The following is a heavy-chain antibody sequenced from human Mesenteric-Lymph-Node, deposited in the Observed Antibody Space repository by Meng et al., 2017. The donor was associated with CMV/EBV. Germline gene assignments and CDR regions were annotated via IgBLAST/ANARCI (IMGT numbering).Heavy chain of an antibody. Sequence: GGSLRPSCAASGFTFSSYSMNWVRQAPGKGLEWVSSISSSSSYIYYAESVKGRFTISRDNSKNTLYLQMNSLRAEDTAMYYCARVPIDSGTSFNWFDSWGQGTLVTVSS. V-gene: IGHV3-21*04. CDR3: ARVPIDSGTSFNWFDS. D-gene: IGHD1-26*01. J-gene: IGHJ5*01. CDR1: GFTFSSYS. CDR2: ISSSSSYI.